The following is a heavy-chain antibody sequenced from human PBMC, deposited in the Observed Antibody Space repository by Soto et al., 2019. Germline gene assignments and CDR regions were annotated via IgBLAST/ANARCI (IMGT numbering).Heavy chain of an antibody. CDR2: IYYSGST. D-gene: IGHD3-3*01. V-gene: IGHV4-30-4*01. CDR3: ARITIFGVVPTNYGMDV. CDR1: GGSISSGDYY. J-gene: IGHJ6*02. Sequence: PSETLSLTCTVSGGSISSGDYYWSWIRQPPGKGLEWIGYIYYSGSTYYNPSLKSRVTISVDTSKNQFSLKLSSVTAADTAVYYCARITIFGVVPTNYGMDVRGQGTTVTVSS.